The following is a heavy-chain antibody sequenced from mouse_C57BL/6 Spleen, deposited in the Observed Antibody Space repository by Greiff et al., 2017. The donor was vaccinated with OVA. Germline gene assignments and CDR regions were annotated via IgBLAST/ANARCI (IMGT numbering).Heavy chain of an antibody. D-gene: IGHD2-4*01. CDR3: ARRDYRVHSIDY. Sequence: QVQLQQPGAELVKPGASVKLSCKASGYTFTSYWMQWVKQRPGQGLEWIGEIDPSDSYTNYNQKFKGKATLTVDTSYSTAYMQLSSLTSEASAVYYCARRDYRVHSIDYWGQGTSVTVSS. CDR2: IDPSDSYT. V-gene: IGHV1-50*01. J-gene: IGHJ4*01. CDR1: GYTFTSYW.